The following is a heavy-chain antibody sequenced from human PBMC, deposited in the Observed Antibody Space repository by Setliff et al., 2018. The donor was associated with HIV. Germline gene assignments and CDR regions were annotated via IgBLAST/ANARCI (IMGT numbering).Heavy chain of an antibody. CDR1: GGSVSSTSYY. CDR2: IYYSGDT. V-gene: IGHV4-39*01. D-gene: IGHD6-6*01. J-gene: IGHJ4*02. Sequence: PSETLSLTCTVSGGSVSSTSYYWGWIRQPTGKGLEWIGTIYYSGDTQYNPSFKSRVIMSVDTSKNQFSLRLISMTAADTAVYYCARMEATRPPRGLDYWGPGTLVTGS. CDR3: ARMEATRPPRGLDY.